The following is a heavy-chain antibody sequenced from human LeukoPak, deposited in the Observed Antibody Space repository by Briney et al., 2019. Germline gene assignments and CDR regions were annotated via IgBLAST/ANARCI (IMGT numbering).Heavy chain of an antibody. Sequence: PSETLSLTCTVSGGSISSGGYYWSWIRQHPGKGLEWIGYIYYSGSTYYNPSLKSRVTISVDTPKNQFSLKLSSVTAADTAVYYCARSLYGDYCSDYWGQGTLVTVSS. J-gene: IGHJ4*02. CDR3: ARSLYGDYCSDY. V-gene: IGHV4-31*03. CDR1: GGSISSGGYY. D-gene: IGHD4-17*01. CDR2: IYYSGST.